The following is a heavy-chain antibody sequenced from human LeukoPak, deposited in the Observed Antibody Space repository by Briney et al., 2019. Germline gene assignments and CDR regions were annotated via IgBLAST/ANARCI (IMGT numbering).Heavy chain of an antibody. J-gene: IGHJ3*02. Sequence: GRSLRLSCAASGFTFSSHAMHWVRQAPGKGLEWVSVISYDGSNKNYADSVKGRFTISRDNSKNTLYLQMNSLRAEDTAVYYCAKTRATPHDAFDIWGQGTMVTVSS. V-gene: IGHV3-30-3*02. CDR1: GFTFSSHA. CDR3: AKTRATPHDAFDI. D-gene: IGHD1-26*01. CDR2: ISYDGSNK.